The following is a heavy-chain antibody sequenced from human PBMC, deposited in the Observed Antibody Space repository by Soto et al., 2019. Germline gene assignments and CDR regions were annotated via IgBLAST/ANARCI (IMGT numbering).Heavy chain of an antibody. V-gene: IGHV1-69*04. J-gene: IGHJ6*02. CDR3: ARERSPTESYGMDV. CDR2: IIPILGIA. CDR1: GGTFSSYT. Sequence: ASVKVSCKASGGTFSSYTISWVRQAPGQGLEWMGRIIPILGIANYAQKFQGRVKITADKSTSTAYMELSSLRSEDTAVYYCARERSPTESYGMDVWGQGTTVTVSS.